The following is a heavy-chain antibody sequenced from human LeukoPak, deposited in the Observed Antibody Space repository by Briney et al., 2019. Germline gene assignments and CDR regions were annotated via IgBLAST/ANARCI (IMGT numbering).Heavy chain of an antibody. CDR2: ISYDGSNK. J-gene: IGHJ5*02. D-gene: IGHD4-23*01. CDR3: AREDRWLNLFDP. CDR1: GFTFSSYA. V-gene: IGHV3-30-3*01. Sequence: GRSLRLSCAASGFTFSSYAMHRVRQAPGKGLEWVAVISYDGSNKYYADSVKGRFTISRDNSKNTLYLQTNSLRAEDTAVYYCAREDRWLNLFDPWGQGTLVTVSS.